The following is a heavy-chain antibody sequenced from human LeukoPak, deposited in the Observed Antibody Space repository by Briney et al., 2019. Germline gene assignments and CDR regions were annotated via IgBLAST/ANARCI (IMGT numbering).Heavy chain of an antibody. D-gene: IGHD3-22*01. CDR2: ISTYNGNT. J-gene: IGHJ4*02. CDR3: ARDSPTNYYDAG. Sequence: ASVKVSCKASGYTFTNYGINWMRQAPGQGLEGVGWISTYNGNTNYIQKLQGRVTMTTDTSTSTAYMELSSLRSEDTAVYYCARDSPTNYYDAGWGQGTLVTVSS. CDR1: GYTFTNYG. V-gene: IGHV1-18*01.